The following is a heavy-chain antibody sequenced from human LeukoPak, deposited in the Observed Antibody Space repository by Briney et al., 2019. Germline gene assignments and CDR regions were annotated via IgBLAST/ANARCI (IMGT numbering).Heavy chain of an antibody. J-gene: IGHJ4*02. CDR3: ARDRDV. V-gene: IGHV3-33*01. CDR2: IWYDGINK. Sequence: GGSLRLSCAASGFTFSSYDMHWVRQAPGKGLEWVAVIWYDGINKYYVVSVKGRFTISRDNSKNTLYLQMNSLRAEDTAVYYCARDRDVWGQGTLVTVSS. CDR1: GFTFSSYD.